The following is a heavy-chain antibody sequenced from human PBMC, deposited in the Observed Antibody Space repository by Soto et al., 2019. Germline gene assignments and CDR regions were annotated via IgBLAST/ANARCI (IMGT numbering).Heavy chain of an antibody. V-gene: IGHV3-9*01. J-gene: IGHJ4*02. CDR3: VKDIHEQWLVSHFEY. CDR1: GFTFDSYA. D-gene: IGHD6-19*01. CDR2: ISWNSGSI. Sequence: EVQLVESGGGLVQPGRSLRLSCVASGFTFDSYAMHWVRQAPGTGLEWVSGISWNSGSIGYEDSVKGRFTISRDNAQNSLYLEMNSLSVEDTAFYYCVKDIHEQWLVSHFEYWGQGALVTVSS.